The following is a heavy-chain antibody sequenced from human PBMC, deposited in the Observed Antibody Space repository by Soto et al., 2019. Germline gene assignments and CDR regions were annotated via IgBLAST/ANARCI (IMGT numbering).Heavy chain of an antibody. D-gene: IGHD6-6*01. CDR3: MSWDASSSVEQ. CDR2: ITSKTESEAT. Sequence: EVQLVESGGGLVQPGGALELSCAAPGFTLSAFGVNWVRQASGKGLEWVGRITSKTESEATAYAASVNGRITVARDDSKNTVYLEMGSLNTEDTAVDYCMSWDASSSVEQWGQGALVTVSS. V-gene: IGHV3-73*02. J-gene: IGHJ4*02. CDR1: GFTLSAFG.